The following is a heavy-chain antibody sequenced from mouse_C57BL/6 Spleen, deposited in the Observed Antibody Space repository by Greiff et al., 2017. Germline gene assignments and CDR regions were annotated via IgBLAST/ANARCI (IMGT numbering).Heavy chain of an antibody. CDR2: IYPGNSDT. J-gene: IGHJ2*01. D-gene: IGHD1-1*01. Sequence: EVQLQQSGTVLARPGASVKMSCKTSGYTFTSYWMHWVKQRPGQGLEWIGAIYPGNSDTSYNQKFKGKAKLTAVTSASTAYMERSSLTNEDSAVYDCTRGNYYGSSYGLYGGQGTTRT. V-gene: IGHV1-5*01. CDR3: TRGNYYGSSYGLY. CDR1: GYTFTSYW.